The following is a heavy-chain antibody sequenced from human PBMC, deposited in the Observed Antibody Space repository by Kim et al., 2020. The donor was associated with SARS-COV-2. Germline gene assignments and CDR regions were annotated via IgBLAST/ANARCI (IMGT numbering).Heavy chain of an antibody. V-gene: IGHV3-21*01. CDR1: GFTFSSYS. CDR3: ARPQGPLLDYYYYGMDV. Sequence: GGSLRLSCAASGFTFSSYSMNWVRQAPGKGLEWVSSISSSSSYIYYADSVKGRFTISRDNAKNSLYLQMNSLRAEDTAVYYCARPQGPLLDYYYYGMDVWGQGTTVTVSS. CDR2: ISSSSSYI. J-gene: IGHJ6*02.